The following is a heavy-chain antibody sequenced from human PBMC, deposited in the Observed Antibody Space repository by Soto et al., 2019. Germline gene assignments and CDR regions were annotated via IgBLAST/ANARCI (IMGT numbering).Heavy chain of an antibody. D-gene: IGHD2-8*01. Sequence: QVQLLESGGGVVQPGRSLRLSCAASGFTFSSYAMHWVRQPPGKGLEWVAVVSNDGRNKFYADSVRGRFTISRDNSKNTLYREMDSLRVEDTAVFYCARGQHGLDHWGQGRLV. CDR1: GFTFSSYA. J-gene: IGHJ4*02. CDR2: VSNDGRNK. CDR3: ARGQHGLDH. V-gene: IGHV3-30-3*01.